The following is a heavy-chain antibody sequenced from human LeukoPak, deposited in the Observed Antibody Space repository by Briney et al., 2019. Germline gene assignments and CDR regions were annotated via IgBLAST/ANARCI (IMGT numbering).Heavy chain of an antibody. CDR1: GGSISSYY. Sequence: SETLSLTCTVSGGSISSYYWSWIRQPPGKGLEWIGYIYYSGSTNYNPSLKSRVTISVDKSKNQFSLKLSSVTAADTAVYYCARGKWIQLWLHYHDAFDIWGQGTMVTVSS. CDR3: ARGKWIQLWLHYHDAFDI. D-gene: IGHD5-18*01. CDR2: IYYSGST. J-gene: IGHJ3*02. V-gene: IGHV4-59*12.